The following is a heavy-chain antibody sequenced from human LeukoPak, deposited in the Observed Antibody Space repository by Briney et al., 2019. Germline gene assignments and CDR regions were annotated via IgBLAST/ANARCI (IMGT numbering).Heavy chain of an antibody. J-gene: IGHJ4*02. CDR1: GGSISSGGYY. CDR2: IYHSGST. Sequence: PSETLSLTCTVSGGSISSGGYYCSWIRQPPGKGLEWIGYIYHSGSTYYNPSLKSRVTISVDTSKNQFSLKLSSVTAADTAVYYCARGDYCSGGSCYLPTDYWGQGTLVTVSS. CDR3: ARGDYCSGGSCYLPTDY. D-gene: IGHD2-15*01. V-gene: IGHV4-30-2*01.